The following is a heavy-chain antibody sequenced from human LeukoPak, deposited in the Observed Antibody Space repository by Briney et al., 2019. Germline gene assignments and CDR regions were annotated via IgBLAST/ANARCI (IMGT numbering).Heavy chain of an antibody. CDR3: ARTLTGDLLFDI. CDR2: INGGNGNM. D-gene: IGHD7-27*01. Sequence: ASVKVSCKASGYTFSNYAIHWVRQASGQRREWMGWINGGNGNMKYSQKFQGRVTITRDTSTNTAYMELSSLRSEDTALYYCARTLTGDLLFDIWGQGTMVTVSS. CDR1: GYTFSNYA. V-gene: IGHV1-3*01. J-gene: IGHJ3*02.